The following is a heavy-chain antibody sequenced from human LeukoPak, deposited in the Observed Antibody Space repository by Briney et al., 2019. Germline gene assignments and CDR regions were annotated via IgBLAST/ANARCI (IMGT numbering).Heavy chain of an antibody. CDR2: ISAYNGNT. V-gene: IGHV1-18*01. CDR1: GYTFTSCG. J-gene: IGHJ6*02. D-gene: IGHD5-12*01. CDR3: ALVDIVATDYGMDV. Sequence: ASVKVSCKASGYTFTSCGISWVRQAPGQGLEWMGWISAYNGNTNYAQKLQGRVTMTTDTSTSTAYMELRSLRSDDTAVYYCALVDIVATDYGMDVWGQGTTVTVSS.